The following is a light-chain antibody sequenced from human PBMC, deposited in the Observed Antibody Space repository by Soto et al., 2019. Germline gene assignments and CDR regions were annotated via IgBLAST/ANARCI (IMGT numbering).Light chain of an antibody. Sequence: QSALTQPASVSGSPGQSITISCSGTSSDIGSCNFVSWYQQHPGTAPKLLIYEVSNRPSGVSDRFSGSKSGNTASLTISGLQAEDEADYYCSSYTGRSNWLFGGGTKVTVL. CDR2: EVS. CDR3: SSYTGRSNWL. V-gene: IGLV2-14*01. CDR1: SSDIGSCNF. J-gene: IGLJ3*02.